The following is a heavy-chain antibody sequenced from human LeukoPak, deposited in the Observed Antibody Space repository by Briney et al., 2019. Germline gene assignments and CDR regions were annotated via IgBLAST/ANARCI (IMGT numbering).Heavy chain of an antibody. J-gene: IGHJ2*01. Sequence: PSVTLSLICNVSRGSVSSYFWNWIRQPAGKRLEWIGRVHASGSTNYSPSLKSRVTISLDKSKNTFSLKLTSVTAADTAVYHCARDADSESDVFGSWGRGIPVIVSS. CDR3: ARDADSESDVFGS. V-gene: IGHV4-4*07. CDR1: RGSVSSYF. D-gene: IGHD3-3*01. CDR2: VHASGST.